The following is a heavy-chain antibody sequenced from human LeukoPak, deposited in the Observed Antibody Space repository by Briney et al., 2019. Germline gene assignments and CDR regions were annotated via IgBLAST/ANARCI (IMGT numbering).Heavy chain of an antibody. V-gene: IGHV4-59*08. D-gene: IGHD2-21*01. J-gene: IGHJ3*02. CDR1: GGSISSYH. CDR3: ARSVSWGLLVRDDAFDI. Sequence: SETLSLTCTVSGGSISSYHWIWLRQPPGKGLEWIGYIHYSGSTNYNPSLKSRVTTSVDTSKKQFSLKLRSVTAADTAVYYCARSVSWGLLVRDDAFDIWGQGTMVTVAS. CDR2: IHYSGST.